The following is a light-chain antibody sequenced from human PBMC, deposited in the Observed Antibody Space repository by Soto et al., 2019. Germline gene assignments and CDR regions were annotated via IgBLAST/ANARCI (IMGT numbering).Light chain of an antibody. J-gene: IGLJ1*01. CDR1: SSDVGGYNY. Sequence: QSVLTQPASVSGSPGQSITISCTGTSSDVGGYNYVSWYQHHPGKAPKLMIFDVSNRPSGVSNRFSGSKSGNTASLTISGLQPEDEADYYCSSYTTSNTRQIVFGTGNQLTVL. CDR2: DVS. V-gene: IGLV2-14*03. CDR3: SSYTTSNTRQIV.